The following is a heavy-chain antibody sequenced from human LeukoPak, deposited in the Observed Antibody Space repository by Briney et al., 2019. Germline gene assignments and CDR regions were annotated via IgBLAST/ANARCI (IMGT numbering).Heavy chain of an antibody. Sequence: GESLKISCKGSGYSFTSHWIGWVRQMPGKGLEWMGIIYPGDSDTRYSPSFQGQVTISADKSISTAYLQWSSLKASDTAMYYCARRSLGDFWSGYNWFDPWGQGTLVTVSS. D-gene: IGHD3-3*01. CDR1: GYSFTSHW. J-gene: IGHJ5*02. CDR3: ARRSLGDFWSGYNWFDP. V-gene: IGHV5-51*01. CDR2: IYPGDSDT.